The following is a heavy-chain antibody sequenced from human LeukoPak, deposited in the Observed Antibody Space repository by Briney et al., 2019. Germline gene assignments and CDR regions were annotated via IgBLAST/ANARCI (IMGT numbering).Heavy chain of an antibody. CDR2: ISSSSSTI. D-gene: IGHD3-3*01. Sequence: PGGSLRLSCAASGFTFSSYSMNWVRQAPGKGLEWVSYISSSSSTIYYADSVKGRFTISRDNAKNSLYLQMNSLRAEDTAVYYCARDAGNSYYDFWSGYYKDWGQGTLVTVSS. J-gene: IGHJ4*02. CDR3: ARDAGNSYYDFWSGYYKD. CDR1: GFTFSSYS. V-gene: IGHV3-48*01.